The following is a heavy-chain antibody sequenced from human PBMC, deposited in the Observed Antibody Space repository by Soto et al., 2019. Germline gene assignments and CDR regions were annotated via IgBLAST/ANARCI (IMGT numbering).Heavy chain of an antibody. Sequence: GGSLRLSCAASGFAFSTFWMTWVRQAPGKGLEWVANIKQDGSEKYYVDSVRGRFIISRDSSTNTIYLQMNSLRVEDTANYFCVRESTPPFFDSWGQGTPVTVSS. D-gene: IGHD2-15*01. V-gene: IGHV3-7*01. CDR3: VRESTPPFFDS. CDR2: IKQDGSEK. CDR1: GFAFSTFW. J-gene: IGHJ4*02.